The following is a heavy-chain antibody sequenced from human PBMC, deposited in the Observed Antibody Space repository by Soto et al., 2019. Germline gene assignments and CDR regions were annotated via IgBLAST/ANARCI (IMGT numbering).Heavy chain of an antibody. Sequence: PSETLSVTCAVSGGSISSSNWWSLVRQPPGKGLEWIGEIYHSGSTNYNPSLKSRVTISVDRSKNQFSLKLSSVTAADTAVYYCARAVTTVTTIDYCGQGTLVTVSS. D-gene: IGHD4-17*01. CDR3: ARAVTTVTTIDY. CDR2: IYHSGST. V-gene: IGHV4-4*02. CDR1: GGSISSSNW. J-gene: IGHJ4*02.